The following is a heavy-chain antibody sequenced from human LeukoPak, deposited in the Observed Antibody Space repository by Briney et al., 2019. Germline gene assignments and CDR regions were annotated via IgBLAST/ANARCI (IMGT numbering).Heavy chain of an antibody. CDR1: GGSISNYY. CDR3: ASAAGHNWFDP. CDR2: IYYSGST. V-gene: IGHV4-59*12. Sequence: PSETLSLTCTVSGGSISNYYWSWIRQPPGKGLEWIGYIYYSGSTNYNPSLKSRVTLSVDTSKNQFSLKLSSVTAADTAVYYCASAAGHNWFDPWGQGTLVTVSS. D-gene: IGHD6-13*01. J-gene: IGHJ5*02.